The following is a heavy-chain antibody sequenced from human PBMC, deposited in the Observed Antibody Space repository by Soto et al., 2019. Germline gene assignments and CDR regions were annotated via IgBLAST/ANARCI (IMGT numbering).Heavy chain of an antibody. D-gene: IGHD2-15*01. V-gene: IGHV3-33*01. CDR2: IWYDGRNK. CDR3: ARGLWGCSGGSCYSYYGMDV. J-gene: IGHJ6*02. CDR1: GFTFSSYG. Sequence: QVQLVESGGGVVQPGRSLRLSCAASGFTFSSYGMHWVRQAPGKGLEWVAVIWYDGRNKYYADSVKGRFTISRDNSKNPMQLQMNGLRAEGTAVYYCARGLWGCSGGSCYSYYGMDVWGQGTTVTVSS.